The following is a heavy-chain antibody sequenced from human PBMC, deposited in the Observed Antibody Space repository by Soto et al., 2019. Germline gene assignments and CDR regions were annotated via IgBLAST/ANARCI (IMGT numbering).Heavy chain of an antibody. CDR1: GYTFTTYA. V-gene: IGHV1-3*01. J-gene: IGHJ4*02. D-gene: IGHD5-12*01. Sequence: GASVKVSCKASGYTFTTYAIHWVRQAPGQRLEWMGWINAGNDNTKYSQKFQGRVTLTRDTSASTAYMELSSLRSEDTAVYYCARGYSGYDSLDYWGQGTLVTVSS. CDR2: INAGNDNT. CDR3: ARGYSGYDSLDY.